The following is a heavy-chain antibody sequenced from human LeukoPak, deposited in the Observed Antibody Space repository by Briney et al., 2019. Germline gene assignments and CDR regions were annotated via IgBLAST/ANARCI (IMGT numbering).Heavy chain of an antibody. J-gene: IGHJ5*02. CDR1: GYTFTSYD. CDR3: ARSYSSSSNIDP. Sequence: ASVKVSCKASGYTFTSYDINWVRQATGQGLEWMGWMNPNSGNTGYAQKFQGRVTMTRNTSISTAYMELSSLRSEDTAVYYCARSYSSSSNIDPWGQGTLVTVSS. V-gene: IGHV1-8*01. CDR2: MNPNSGNT. D-gene: IGHD6-6*01.